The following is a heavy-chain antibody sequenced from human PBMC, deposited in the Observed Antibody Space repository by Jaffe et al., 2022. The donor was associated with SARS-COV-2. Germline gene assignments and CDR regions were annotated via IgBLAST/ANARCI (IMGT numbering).Heavy chain of an antibody. CDR2: ISSSSSYI. D-gene: IGHD2-21*02. CDR3: ARDQRDYGTCWGGDCYTPFDY. Sequence: EVQLVESGGGLVKPGGSLRLSCAASGFTFSSYSMNWVRQAPGKGLEWVSSISSSSSYIYYADSVKGRFTISRDNAKNSLYLQMNSLRAEDTAVYYCARDQRDYGTCWGGDCYTPFDYWGQGTLVTVSS. CDR1: GFTFSSYS. J-gene: IGHJ4*02. V-gene: IGHV3-21*01.